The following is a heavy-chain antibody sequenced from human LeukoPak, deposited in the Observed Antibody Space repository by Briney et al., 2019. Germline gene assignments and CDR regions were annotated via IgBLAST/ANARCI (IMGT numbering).Heavy chain of an antibody. Sequence: QPGGSLRLSCAASGFTFSSYGMHWVRQAPGKGLEWVAFIRYDGSNKYYADSVKGRFTISRDNSKNTLYLQMNSLRAEDTAVYYCAKGLHDFHNWFDPWGQGTLVTVSS. D-gene: IGHD2-21*02. J-gene: IGHJ5*02. V-gene: IGHV3-30*02. CDR1: GFTFSSYG. CDR3: AKGLHDFHNWFDP. CDR2: IRYDGSNK.